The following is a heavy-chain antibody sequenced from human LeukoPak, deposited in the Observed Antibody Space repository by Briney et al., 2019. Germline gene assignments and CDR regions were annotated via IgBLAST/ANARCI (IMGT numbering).Heavy chain of an antibody. Sequence: GGSLRLSCAASGFSFCSYWMHWVRQAPGKGLEWVAVISYDGSNKYHADSVKGRFTISRDNSKNTLYLQMNSLRAEDTAVYYCARDSLGDPTYYFDYWGQGTLVTVSS. D-gene: IGHD3-10*01. V-gene: IGHV3-30*03. J-gene: IGHJ4*02. CDR2: ISYDGSNK. CDR1: GFSFCSYW. CDR3: ARDSLGDPTYYFDY.